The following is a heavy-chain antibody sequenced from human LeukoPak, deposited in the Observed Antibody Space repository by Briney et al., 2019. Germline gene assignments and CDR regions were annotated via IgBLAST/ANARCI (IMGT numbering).Heavy chain of an antibody. J-gene: IGHJ4*02. Sequence: SETLSLTCTVSGGSISSYYWSWIRQPPGKGLEWIGYIYYSGTTNYNPSLKSRVTISLDTSKNQFPLKLSSVTAADTAVYYCARVRGSLVVVNWGQGTLVTVSS. D-gene: IGHD2-21*01. V-gene: IGHV4-59*01. CDR2: IYYSGTT. CDR1: GGSISSYY. CDR3: ARVRGSLVVVN.